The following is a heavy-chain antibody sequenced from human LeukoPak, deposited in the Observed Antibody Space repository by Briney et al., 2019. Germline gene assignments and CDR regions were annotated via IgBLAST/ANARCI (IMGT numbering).Heavy chain of an antibody. CDR2: ISSSSSYI. CDR3: ARESMVVVAASYYFDY. CDR1: GFTFTNYS. J-gene: IGHJ4*02. V-gene: IGHV3-21*01. Sequence: GGSLRLSCAASGFTFTNYSINWVRQAPGKGLEWVSSISSSSSYIYYADSVKGRFTISRDNAKNSLYLQMNSLRAEDTAVYYCARESMVVVAASYYFDYWGQGTLVTVSS. D-gene: IGHD2-15*01.